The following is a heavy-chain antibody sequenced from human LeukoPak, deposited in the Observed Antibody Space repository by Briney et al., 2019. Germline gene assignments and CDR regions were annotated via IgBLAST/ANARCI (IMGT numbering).Heavy chain of an antibody. CDR2: MNPNSGNT. V-gene: IGHV1-8*01. CDR1: GYTFTSYD. J-gene: IGHJ5*02. D-gene: IGHD3-10*01. Sequence: SVTLSCKASGYTFTSYDINWLPQAPGQGLEWMGWMNPNSGNTGYAQEVQGRVTMTRNTSISTAYMELSSLRSEDTAVYYCARGTALLLWFGESNLFDPWGQGTLVTVSS. CDR3: ARGTALLLWFGESNLFDP.